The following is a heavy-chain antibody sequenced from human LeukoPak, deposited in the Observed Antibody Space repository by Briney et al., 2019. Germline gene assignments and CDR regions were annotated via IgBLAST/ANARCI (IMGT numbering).Heavy chain of an antibody. CDR2: LLDSVNT. J-gene: IGHJ4*02. V-gene: IGHV4-59*11. CDR1: GGSISSHY. D-gene: IGHD5-18*01. CDR3: ATIKRGSIYGYFDF. Sequence: SETPSLTCTVSGGSISSHYWSWIRQPPGKGLEWIAYLLDSVNTKDNPSLQSRLTLSADTSKNQFSLRLSSVTAADTAVYYCATIKRGSIYGYFDFWGQGIKVTVSS.